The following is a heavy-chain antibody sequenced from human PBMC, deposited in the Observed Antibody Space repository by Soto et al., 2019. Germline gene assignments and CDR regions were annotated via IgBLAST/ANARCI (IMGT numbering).Heavy chain of an antibody. CDR2: ISAYNGNT. Sequence: ASVKVSCKASGYTFNSYGISWVRHAPGQGLEWMGWISAYNGNTNYAQKFQGRVTMTTDTSTSTVYMDLRSLRSNDTAVYYCALAKRGLVSTVSYFCVGLSALPLDSWGKGTLVTFSS. CDR3: ALAKRGLVSTVSYFCVGLSALPLDS. J-gene: IGHJ4*02. CDR1: GYTFNSYG. D-gene: IGHD3-10*01. V-gene: IGHV1-18*01.